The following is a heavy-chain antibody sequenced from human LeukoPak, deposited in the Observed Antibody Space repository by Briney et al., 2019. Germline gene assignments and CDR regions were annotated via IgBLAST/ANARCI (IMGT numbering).Heavy chain of an antibody. CDR3: VKDQGECPGSRCYLRFLEY. CDR1: GFSFSFYG. V-gene: IGHV3-30*02. Sequence: GGSLRLSCAASGFSFSFYGMRWVRQAPGKGLEWVTFVRYDQSATVYADSVQGRFAISRDNSKNTVYLQMNSLRVEDTALYFCVKDQGECPGSRCYLRFLEYWGQGTLVIVSS. J-gene: IGHJ4*02. D-gene: IGHD3-3*01. CDR2: VRYDQSAT.